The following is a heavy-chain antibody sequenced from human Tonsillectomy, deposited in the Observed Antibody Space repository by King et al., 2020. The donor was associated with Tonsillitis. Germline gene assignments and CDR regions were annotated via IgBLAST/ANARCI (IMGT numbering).Heavy chain of an antibody. CDR3: ERIHYRDADSPPFDY. J-gene: IGHJ4*02. CDR2: IDWDDDT. V-gene: IGHV2-70*11. Sequence: VTLKESGPALVKPTQTLTLTCAFSGFSLNTAGVCVSWIRQPPGKALEWLARIDWDDDTYYNTALETRLTISEDTSKNQVFLTMTNMDPVDTATYYCERIHYRDADSPPFDYWGQGTLVTVSS. CDR1: GFSLNTAGVC. D-gene: IGHD5-24*01.